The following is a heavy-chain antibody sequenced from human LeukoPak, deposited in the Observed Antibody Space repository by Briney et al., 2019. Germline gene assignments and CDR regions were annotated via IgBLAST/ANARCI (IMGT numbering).Heavy chain of an antibody. Sequence: SVKVSCKSSGGTFRSYAIIWVRQAPGQGLEWMGGIIPIFGTANYAQKFQGRVTITADESTSTAYMELSSLRSEDTAVYYCARDQGYRYGYGDFDYWGQGTLVTVSS. J-gene: IGHJ4*02. D-gene: IGHD5-18*01. CDR2: IIPIFGTA. CDR1: GGTFRSYA. V-gene: IGHV1-69*01. CDR3: ARDQGYRYGYGDFDY.